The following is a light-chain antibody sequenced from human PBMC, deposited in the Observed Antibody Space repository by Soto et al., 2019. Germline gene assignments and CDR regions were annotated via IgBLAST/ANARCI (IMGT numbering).Light chain of an antibody. V-gene: IGLV1-44*01. CDR3: AAWDDSLNAFYV. CDR2: SNN. Sequence: QSVLTQPPSASGTPGQRVTISCSGSSSNIGSNTVNWYQQLPGTAPKLLIYSNNQRPSGVPDRCSGSQSGTSASLAISGLQSEDEADYYCAAWDDSLNAFYVFGTGTKLTVL. CDR1: SSNIGSNT. J-gene: IGLJ1*01.